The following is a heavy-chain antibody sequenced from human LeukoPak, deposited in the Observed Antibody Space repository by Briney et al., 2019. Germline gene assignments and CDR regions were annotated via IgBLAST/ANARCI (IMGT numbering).Heavy chain of an antibody. CDR2: IRSKANSYAT. CDR3: TRHAPRIAVGFMDV. CDR1: GFTFSGSA. V-gene: IGHV3-73*01. D-gene: IGHD6-19*01. Sequence: GGSLKLSCAASGFTFSGSAMHWVRQASGKGLEWVGRIRSKANSYATAYAASVKGRFTISRDDSKNTAYLQMNSLKTEDTAVYYCTRHAPRIAVGFMDVWGNGTTVTVSS. J-gene: IGHJ6*03.